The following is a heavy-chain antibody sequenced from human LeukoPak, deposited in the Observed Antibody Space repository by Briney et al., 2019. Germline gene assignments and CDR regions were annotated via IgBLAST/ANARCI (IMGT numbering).Heavy chain of an antibody. CDR3: ARRRDGYNVAPFDI. V-gene: IGHV5-51*01. CDR1: GYIFTNYW. Sequence: GESLKISCKGSGYIFTNYWIAWVRQMPGKGLEWMGIISPGDSDRGYSPSFQGQVTISADKSISTAYLQWSGLKASDTAMYYCARRRDGYNVAPFDIWGQGTMVTVSS. D-gene: IGHD5-24*01. CDR2: ISPGDSDR. J-gene: IGHJ3*02.